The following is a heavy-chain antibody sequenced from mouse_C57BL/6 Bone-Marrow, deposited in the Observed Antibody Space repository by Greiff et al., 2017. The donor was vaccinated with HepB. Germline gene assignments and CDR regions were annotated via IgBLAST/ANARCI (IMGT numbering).Heavy chain of an antibody. J-gene: IGHJ2*01. CDR2: ISDGGSYT. CDR1: GFTFSSYA. D-gene: IGHD1-1*01. CDR3: AKNYYGSSYRFDD. V-gene: IGHV5-4*03. Sequence: EVKLVESGGGLVKPGGSLKLSCAASGFTFSSYAMSWVRQTPEKRLEWVATISDGGSYTYYPDNVKGRFTISRDNAKNNLYLQMSHLKSEDTAMYYCAKNYYGSSYRFDDWGQGTTVTVSS.